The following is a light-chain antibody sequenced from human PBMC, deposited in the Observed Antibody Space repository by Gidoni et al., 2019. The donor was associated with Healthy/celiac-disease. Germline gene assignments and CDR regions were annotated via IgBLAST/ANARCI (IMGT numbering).Light chain of an antibody. Sequence: DIQMIHSPSSLSASVGDRVTITCRASQSISSYLNWYQQKPGKAPKLLIYAASSLQSGVPSRFSGSGSGTDFTLTISSLQPEDFATYYCQQSYSTPLTFGGXTKVEIK. V-gene: IGKV1-39*01. CDR1: QSISSY. J-gene: IGKJ4*01. CDR3: QQSYSTPLT. CDR2: AAS.